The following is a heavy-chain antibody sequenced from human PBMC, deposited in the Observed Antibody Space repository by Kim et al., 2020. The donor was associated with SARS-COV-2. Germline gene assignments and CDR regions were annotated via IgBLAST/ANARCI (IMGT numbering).Heavy chain of an antibody. J-gene: IGHJ4*02. CDR2: IWYDGSNK. V-gene: IGHV3-33*01. CDR3: ARAPPGIVGAADYFDY. D-gene: IGHD1-26*01. CDR1: GFTFSSYG. Sequence: GGSLRLSCAASGFTFSSYGMHWVRQAPGKGLEWVAVIWYDGSNKYYADSVKGRFTISRDNSKNTLYLQMNSLRAEDTAVYYCARAPPGIVGAADYFDYWGQGTLVTVSS.